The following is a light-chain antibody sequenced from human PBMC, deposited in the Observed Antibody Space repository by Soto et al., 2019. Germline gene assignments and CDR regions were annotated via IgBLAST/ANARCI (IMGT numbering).Light chain of an antibody. Sequence: EVVMKQSPATLSVSPGERATLSCRASQTVSRNLAWYQQRPGQAPRLLIYDISNRAAGVPARFSGSGSETEFTLTIRSLQSEDFAVYFCHQYNNWPSFGQGTRLEVK. CDR2: DIS. CDR3: HQYNNWPS. J-gene: IGKJ5*01. CDR1: QTVSRN. V-gene: IGKV3-15*01.